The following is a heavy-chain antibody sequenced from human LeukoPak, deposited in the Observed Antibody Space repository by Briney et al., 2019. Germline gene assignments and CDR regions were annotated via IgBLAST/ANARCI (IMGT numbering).Heavy chain of an antibody. D-gene: IGHD1-26*01. J-gene: IGHJ6*02. V-gene: IGHV3-21*01. CDR1: GFTFSSYS. CDR3: ASEGSGSYYYYYGMDV. Sequence: GGSLRLSCAASGFTFSSYSMNWVRQAPGKGLEWVSSISSSSSYIYYADSVKGRFTISRDNAKNSLYLQMNSLRDEDTAVYYCASEGSGSYYYYYGMDVWGQGTTVTVSS. CDR2: ISSSSSYI.